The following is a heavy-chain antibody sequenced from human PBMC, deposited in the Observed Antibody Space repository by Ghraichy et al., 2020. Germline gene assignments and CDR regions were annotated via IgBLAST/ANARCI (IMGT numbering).Heavy chain of an antibody. J-gene: IGHJ5*02. V-gene: IGHV3-21*01. CDR1: GFTFSSYS. CDR2: ISSSSSYI. CDR3: ARDWGSSSWRNWFDP. Sequence: GGSLRLSCAASGFTFSSYSMNWVRQAPGKGLEWVSSISSSSSYIYYADSVKGRFTISRDNAKNSLYLQMNSLRAEDTAVYYCARDWGSSSWRNWFDPWGQGTLVTVSS. D-gene: IGHD6-13*01.